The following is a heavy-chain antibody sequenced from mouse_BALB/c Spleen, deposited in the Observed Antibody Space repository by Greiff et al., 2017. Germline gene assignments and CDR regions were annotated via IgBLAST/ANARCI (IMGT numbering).Heavy chain of an antibody. Sequence: EVKLQESGPELVKPGASVKLSCKASGYTFTSYVMHWVKQKPGQGLEWIGYINPYNDGTKYNEKFKGKATLTSDKSSSTAYMELSSLTSEDSAVYYCARQLGLYFDYWGQGTTLTVSS. CDR3: ARQLGLYFDY. J-gene: IGHJ2*01. CDR1: GYTFTSYV. V-gene: IGHV1-14*01. CDR2: INPYNDGT. D-gene: IGHD3-1*01.